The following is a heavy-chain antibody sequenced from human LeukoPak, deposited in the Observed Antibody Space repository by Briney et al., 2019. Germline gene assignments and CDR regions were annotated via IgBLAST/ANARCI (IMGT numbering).Heavy chain of an antibody. CDR3: AREESGSYPPADY. D-gene: IGHD1-26*01. CDR1: Y. V-gene: IGHV1-2*02. J-gene: IGHJ4*02. Sequence: YMHWVRQAPGQGLEWMGWINPNSGGTNYAQKFQGRVTMTSDTSISTAYMELSRLRSDDTAVYYCAREESGSYPPADYWGQGTLVTVSS. CDR2: INPNSGGT.